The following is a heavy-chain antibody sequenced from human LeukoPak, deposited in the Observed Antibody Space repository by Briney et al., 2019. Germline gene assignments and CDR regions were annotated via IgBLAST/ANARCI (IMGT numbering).Heavy chain of an antibody. CDR2: IYYSGST. CDR3: ARLHDYGDYRIDY. CDR1: GGSFSTYY. V-gene: IGHV4-59*08. J-gene: IGHJ4*02. D-gene: IGHD4-17*01. Sequence: SETLSLTCTVSGGSFSTYYWSLIRQPAGKGLEWIGYIYYSGSTNYNPSLKSRVTISVDTSKNQFSLKLSSVTAADTAVYYCARLHDYGDYRIDYWGQGTLVTVSS.